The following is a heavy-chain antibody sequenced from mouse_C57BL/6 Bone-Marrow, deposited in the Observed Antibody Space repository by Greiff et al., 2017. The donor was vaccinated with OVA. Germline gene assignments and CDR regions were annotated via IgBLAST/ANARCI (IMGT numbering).Heavy chain of an antibody. Sequence: VKLVESGPGLVAPSQSLSITCTVSGFSLTSYAISWVRQPPGKGLEWLGVIWTGGGTNYNSALKSRLSISKDNSKSQVFLKMNSLHTDDTARYYCASYGSSLYWDFDVWGTGTTVTVSS. V-gene: IGHV2-9-1*01. CDR1: GFSLTSYA. CDR2: IWTGGGT. J-gene: IGHJ1*03. CDR3: ASYGSSLYWDFDV. D-gene: IGHD1-1*01.